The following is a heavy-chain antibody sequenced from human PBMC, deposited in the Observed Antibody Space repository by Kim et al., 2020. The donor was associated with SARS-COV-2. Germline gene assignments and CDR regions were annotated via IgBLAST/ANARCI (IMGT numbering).Heavy chain of an antibody. CDR3: AKTKEVVVVVAATQYWYFDL. J-gene: IGHJ2*01. Sequence: GGSLRLSCAAPGFTFSSYGMHWVRQAPGKGLEWVAVISYDGSNKYYADSVKGRFTISRDNSKNTLYLQMNSLRAEDTAVYYCAKTKEVVVVVAATQYWYFDLWGRGTLVTVSS. CDR1: GFTFSSYG. CDR2: ISYDGSNK. D-gene: IGHD2-15*01. V-gene: IGHV3-30*18.